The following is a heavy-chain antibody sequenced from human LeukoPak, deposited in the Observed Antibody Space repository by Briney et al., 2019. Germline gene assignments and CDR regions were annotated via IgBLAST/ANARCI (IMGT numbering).Heavy chain of an antibody. D-gene: IGHD3-22*01. CDR2: INPNSGGT. J-gene: IGHJ4*02. CDR1: GYTFTGCY. V-gene: IGHV1-2*02. CDR3: ARVCDSSGYYYSNFDY. Sequence: ASVKVSCKASGYTFTGCYMHWVRQAPGQGLEWIGWINPNSGGTNYAQKFQGRVTMTRDTSISTAYMELSRLRSDDTAVYYCARVCDSSGYYYSNFDYWGQGTLVTVSS.